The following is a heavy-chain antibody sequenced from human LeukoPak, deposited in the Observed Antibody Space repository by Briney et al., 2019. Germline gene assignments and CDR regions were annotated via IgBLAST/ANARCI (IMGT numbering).Heavy chain of an antibody. CDR2: IYSGGST. CDR1: GFTVSNNY. J-gene: IGHJ4*02. Sequence: GGSLRLSCAASGFTVSNNYMSWVRQAPGKGLEWVSVIYSGGSTYYADSVKGRFTISRDNSKNTLYLQMNSLRAEDTAVYYCARHIGAYVYYFDYWGQGTLVTVSS. D-gene: IGHD4-17*01. CDR3: ARHIGAYVYYFDY. V-gene: IGHV3-53*01.